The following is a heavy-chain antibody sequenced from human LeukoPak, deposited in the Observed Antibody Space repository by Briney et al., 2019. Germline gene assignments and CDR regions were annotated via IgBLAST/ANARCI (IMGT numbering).Heavy chain of an antibody. D-gene: IGHD6-6*01. V-gene: IGHV1-46*01. CDR2: INPSGGST. CDR3: ARGGHWSSSSAVFGY. Sequence: ASVKVSCKASGYTFTSYYMHWVRQAPGQGLEWMGIINPSGGSTSYAQKFQGRVTMTRDMSTSTVYMEPSSLRSEDTAVYYCARGGHWSSSSAVFGYWGQGTLVTVSS. CDR1: GYTFTSYY. J-gene: IGHJ4*02.